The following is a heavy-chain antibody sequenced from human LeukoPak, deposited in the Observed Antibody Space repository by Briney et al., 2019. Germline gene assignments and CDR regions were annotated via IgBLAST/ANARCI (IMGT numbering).Heavy chain of an antibody. CDR3: AKDLNRGPATYYFDY. V-gene: IGHV3-30*18. Sequence: GGSLRLSCAATEFTFSNYGMHWVCQAPGKGLEWVAVIASDGKDKHYADSVKGRFTISRDNSKNTLYLQMSSLRAEDTALYYCAKDLNRGPATYYFDYWGQGTLVTVSS. CDR2: IASDGKDK. D-gene: IGHD1-14*01. J-gene: IGHJ4*02. CDR1: EFTFSNYG.